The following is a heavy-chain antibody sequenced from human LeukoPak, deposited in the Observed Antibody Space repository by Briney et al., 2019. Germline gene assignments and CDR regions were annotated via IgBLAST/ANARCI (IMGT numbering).Heavy chain of an antibody. J-gene: IGHJ4*02. CDR2: IYYSGSP. V-gene: IGHV4-59*11. CDR3: ARERGYNSDY. D-gene: IGHD5-18*01. CDR1: GGSLRSHY. Sequence: SETLSLTCTVSGGSLRSHYLSWIRQPPGKGLEWIGYIYYSGSPKYNPSLKSRVTISVDTSKNQFSLKLSSVTAAETGVYYCARERGYNSDYWGQGNLVTVSS.